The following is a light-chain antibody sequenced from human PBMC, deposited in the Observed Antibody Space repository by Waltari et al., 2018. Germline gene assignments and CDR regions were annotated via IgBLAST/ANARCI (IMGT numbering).Light chain of an antibody. V-gene: IGLV1-40*01. CDR2: GNS. CDR3: QSYDSSLSGYV. Sequence: QSVLTQPPSVSGDPGQRVTIPCTGSSSNIGAGYDVHWYQQLPGTAPKLLIYGNSNRPSGVPDRFSGSKSGTSASLAITGLQAEDEADYYCQSYDSSLSGYVFGTGTKVTVL. CDR1: SSNIGAGYD. J-gene: IGLJ1*01.